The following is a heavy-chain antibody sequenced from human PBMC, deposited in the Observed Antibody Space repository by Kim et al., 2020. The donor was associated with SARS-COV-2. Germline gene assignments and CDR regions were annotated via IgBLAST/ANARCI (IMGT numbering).Heavy chain of an antibody. Sequence: SETLSLTCTFSGGSFSTSSYYWDWIRQPPGKGLEWIGGFYYTGTMYFNPSLKSRVTISVDTSKKQFSLKLTSVTAADTAVYYCARRSRGDGSPGYWGQGTLVTVSS. CDR1: GGSFSTSSYY. V-gene: IGHV4-39*01. D-gene: IGHD3-16*01. CDR2: FYYTGTM. CDR3: ARRSRGDGSPGY. J-gene: IGHJ4*02.